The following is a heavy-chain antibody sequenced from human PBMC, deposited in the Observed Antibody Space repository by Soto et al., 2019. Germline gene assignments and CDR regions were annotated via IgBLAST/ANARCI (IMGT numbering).Heavy chain of an antibody. V-gene: IGHV1-18*04. CDR3: ARDWSRYYDNSGLIWFY. J-gene: IGHJ4*02. CDR2: IIAYNGDT. Sequence: ASVKVSCKASGDTFRSYGISWVRQAPGQGLEWVGGIIAYNGDTHYAPKFQDRITLTTETSTDTAYMELRSLRLEDTAVYYCARDWSRYYDNSGLIWFYWGQGSLVTVSS. D-gene: IGHD3-22*01. CDR1: GDTFRSYG.